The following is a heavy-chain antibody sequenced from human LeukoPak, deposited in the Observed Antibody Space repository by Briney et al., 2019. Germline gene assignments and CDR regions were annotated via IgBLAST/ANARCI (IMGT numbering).Heavy chain of an antibody. D-gene: IGHD3-22*01. J-gene: IGHJ4*02. CDR1: GYTFTSYY. CDR2: INPSGGST. V-gene: IGHV1-46*01. Sequence: GASVKVSCKASGYTFTSYYMHWVRQAPGQGLEWMGIINPSGGSTSYAQKFQGRVTMTRDMSTSTVYMELSSLRSEDTAVYYCARDSPPRYYYDSSGSYYPFDYWGQGTLVTVSS. CDR3: ARDSPPRYYYDSSGSYYPFDY.